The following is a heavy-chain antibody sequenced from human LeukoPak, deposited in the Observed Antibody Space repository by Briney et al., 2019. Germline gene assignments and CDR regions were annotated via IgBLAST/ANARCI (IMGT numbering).Heavy chain of an antibody. CDR1: GFTFSDYH. J-gene: IGHJ4*02. Sequence: GGSLRLSCVASGFTFSDYHINWVRQAPGKGLEWVSSISSSSTHIYYADSVRGRFTISRDDAKNSLYLQMNSLRAEDTALYYCARGLCGGDCYDYWGQGTLVTVSS. CDR2: ISSSSTHI. D-gene: IGHD2-21*01. CDR3: ARGLCGGDCYDY. V-gene: IGHV3-21*01.